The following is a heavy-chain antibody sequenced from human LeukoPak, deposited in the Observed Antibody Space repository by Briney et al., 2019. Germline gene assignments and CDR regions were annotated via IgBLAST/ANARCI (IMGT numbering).Heavy chain of an antibody. D-gene: IGHD4-23*01. CDR1: GFTFSDYY. Sequence: PGGSLRLSCAASGFTFSDYYMSWPRQAPGKGLEWVSYISSSGSTIYYADSVKGRFTISRDNAKNSLYLQMNSLRAEDTAVYYCARDQMTTVVTQDYWGQGTLVTVSS. J-gene: IGHJ4*02. CDR3: ARDQMTTVVTQDY. V-gene: IGHV3-11*04. CDR2: ISSSGSTI.